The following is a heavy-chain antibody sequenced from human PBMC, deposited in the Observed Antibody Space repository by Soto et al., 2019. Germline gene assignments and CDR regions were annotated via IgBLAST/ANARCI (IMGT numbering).Heavy chain of an antibody. CDR1: GGSISSYY. D-gene: IGHD3-3*01. Sequence: SETLSLTCTVSGGSISSYYWSWIRQPPGKGLEWIGYIYYSGSTNYNPSLKSRVTISVDTSKNQFSLKLSFVTAADTAVYYCARDDGEILDYWGQGTLVTVSS. CDR3: ARDDGEILDY. J-gene: IGHJ4*02. V-gene: IGHV4-59*01. CDR2: IYYSGST.